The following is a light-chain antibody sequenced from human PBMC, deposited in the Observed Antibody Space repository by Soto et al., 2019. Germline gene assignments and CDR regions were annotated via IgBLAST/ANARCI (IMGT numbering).Light chain of an antibody. J-gene: IGLJ1*01. CDR3: SSYRSSRLYV. CDR1: SSDVGGSNY. V-gene: IGLV2-14*01. Sequence: QSVLTQPASVSGSPGQSITISCTGTSSDVGGSNYVSWYQQLPGKATKLMIYDVSDRPSGVSNRFSGSKSGNTASLTISGLQAEDEADYYCSSYRSSRLYVSGPGTKVTV. CDR2: DVS.